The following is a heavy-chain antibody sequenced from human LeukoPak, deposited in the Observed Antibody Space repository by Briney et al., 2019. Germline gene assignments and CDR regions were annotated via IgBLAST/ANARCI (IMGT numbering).Heavy chain of an antibody. D-gene: IGHD4-11*01. Sequence: ASVKVSCKASGYTFTTYAMNWVRQAPGQGLEWMGWINTNTGSPTYAQGFTRRFVFSLDTSVSTAYLQISNLKVEDTAVYYCAREEGIYSDYENWFDPWGQGTLVTASS. CDR3: AREEGIYSDYENWFDP. V-gene: IGHV7-4-1*02. CDR1: GYTFTTYA. CDR2: INTNTGSP. J-gene: IGHJ5*02.